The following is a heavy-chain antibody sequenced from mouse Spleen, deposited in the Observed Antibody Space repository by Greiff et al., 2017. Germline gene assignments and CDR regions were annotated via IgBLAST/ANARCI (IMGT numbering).Heavy chain of an antibody. CDR1: GLNIKDDY. CDR3: TKGEIPDY. V-gene: IGHV14-4*01. D-gene: IGHD3-3*01. J-gene: IGHJ2*01. CDR2: IDPENGDT. Sequence: VQLQQSGAELVRPGASVKLSCTASGLNIKDDYMHWVKQRPEQGLEWIGWIDPENGDTEYASKFQGKATITADTSSNTAYLQLSSLTSEDTAVYYCTKGEIPDYWGQGTTLTVSS.